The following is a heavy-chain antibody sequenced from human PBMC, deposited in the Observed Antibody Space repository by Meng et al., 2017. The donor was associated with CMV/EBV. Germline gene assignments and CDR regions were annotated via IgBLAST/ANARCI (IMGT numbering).Heavy chain of an antibody. CDR1: GYTFTGYY. V-gene: IGHV1-2*02. J-gene: IGHJ5*02. CDR3: AREGAVAGRGTNWFDP. Sequence: ASVKVSCKASGYTFTGYYMHWVRQAPGQGLEWMGWINPNSGGTNYAQKFQGRVTMTRDTSISTAYMWLSRLRSDDTAVYYCAREGAVAGRGTNWFDPWGQGTLVTVSS. CDR2: INPNSGGT. D-gene: IGHD6-19*01.